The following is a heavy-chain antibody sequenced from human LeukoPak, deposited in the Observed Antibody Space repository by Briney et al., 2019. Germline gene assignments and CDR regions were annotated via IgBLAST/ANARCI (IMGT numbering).Heavy chain of an antibody. CDR3: AREGVTIHVGAFDI. CDR2: IYYSGST. Sequence: SETLSLTCTVSGGSISSYYWSWIRQPPGKGLEWIGYIYYSGSTNYNPSLKSRVTISVDTSKNQFSLKLSSVTAADTAVYYCAREGVTIHVGAFDIWGQGTMVTVSS. CDR1: GGSISSYY. J-gene: IGHJ3*02. D-gene: IGHD3-10*01. V-gene: IGHV4-59*01.